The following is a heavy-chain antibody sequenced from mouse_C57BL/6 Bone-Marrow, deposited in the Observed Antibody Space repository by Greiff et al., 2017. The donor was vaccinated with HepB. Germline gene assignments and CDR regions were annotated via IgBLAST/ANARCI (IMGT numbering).Heavy chain of an antibody. CDR2: LLPGSGST. D-gene: IGHD1-1*01. Sequence: QVQLQQSGAELLKPGASVKLSCKATGYTFTGYWLEWVKQWPGHGLEWIGELLPGSGSTNYNEKFNGKATFTTDTSSNTADMQLSCLTTEDSAIYYCARAQITTVGRDYFDYWGQGTTLTVSA. V-gene: IGHV1-9*01. CDR1: GYTFTGYW. J-gene: IGHJ2*01. CDR3: ARAQITTVGRDYFDY.